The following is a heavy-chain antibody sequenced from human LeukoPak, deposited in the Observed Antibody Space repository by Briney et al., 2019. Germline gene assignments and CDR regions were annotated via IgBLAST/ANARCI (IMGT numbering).Heavy chain of an antibody. CDR2: ISWNSGSI. V-gene: IGHV3-9*01. D-gene: IGHD6-19*01. CDR1: GFTFGGYC. Sequence: PGRFLGLSCAASGFTFGGYCLALGRQAPGEGLGGVSGISWNSGSIGYADSVKGRFTISRDNAKNSLYLQMNSLRVEDTALYYCAKDATYSSGWTDYWGQGTLVTVSS. CDR3: AKDATYSSGWTDY. J-gene: IGHJ4*02.